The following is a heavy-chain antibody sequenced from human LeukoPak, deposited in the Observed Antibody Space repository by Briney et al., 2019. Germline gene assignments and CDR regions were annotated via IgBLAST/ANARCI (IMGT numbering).Heavy chain of an antibody. CDR2: MNPNSGNT. J-gene: IGHJ4*02. V-gene: IGHV1-8*01. CDR1: GYTFTSYD. CDR3: ARGYSSSWHSNVYFDY. D-gene: IGHD6-13*01. Sequence: ASVKVSCKASGYTFTSYDINWVRQATGQGLEWMGWMNPNSGNTGYAQKFQGRVTMTRNTSISTAYMELSSLKSEDTAVSYCARGYSSSWHSNVYFDYWGQGTLVTVSS.